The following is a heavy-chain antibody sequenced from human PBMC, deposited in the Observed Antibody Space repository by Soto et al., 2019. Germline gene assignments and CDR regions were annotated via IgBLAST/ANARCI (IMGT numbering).Heavy chain of an antibody. D-gene: IGHD6-13*01. V-gene: IGHV2-5*02. CDR1: GFSLSPSGVD. CDR3: AHSLIYSSSWYGMRYYYYGMDV. J-gene: IGHJ6*02. CDR2: IYCDDDK. Sequence: SGPTLVNPTHTLTLTCTFSGFSLSPSGVDVGWIRQPPGKALERLALIYCDDDKRYSPSLKSRLTITKDTSKNQVVLTMTNMDPVDTATYYCAHSLIYSSSWYGMRYYYYGMDVWGQGTTVTVSS.